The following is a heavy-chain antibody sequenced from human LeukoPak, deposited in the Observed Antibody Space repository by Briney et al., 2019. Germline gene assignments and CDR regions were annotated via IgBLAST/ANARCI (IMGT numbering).Heavy chain of an antibody. CDR1: GFTFDDYA. Sequence: PGGSLRLSCAASGFTFDDYAMTWVRQAPGKGLEWVSLISGTGGSTYYADSVKGRFTISRDNSKNTLYLQMNSLRAEDTAVYYCAKNPILPYDSSGYYTLPVAYYYYMDVWGKGTTVTISS. CDR2: ISGTGGST. CDR3: AKNPILPYDSSGYYTLPVAYYYYMDV. D-gene: IGHD3-22*01. V-gene: IGHV3-23*01. J-gene: IGHJ6*03.